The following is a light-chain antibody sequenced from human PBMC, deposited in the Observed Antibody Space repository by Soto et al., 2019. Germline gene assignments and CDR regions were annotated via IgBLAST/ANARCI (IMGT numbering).Light chain of an antibody. CDR3: QQYYSTPS. V-gene: IGKV4-1*01. CDR1: QSVLYSSNNKNY. J-gene: IGKJ3*01. Sequence: DIVMTQSPDSLAVSLGERATINCKSSQSVLYSSNNKNYLAWYQQKPGQPPKLLIYWASIRESGVPDRFSGSGAGTDFTLTISSLQAEDVAVYYCQQYYSTPSFGPGTKVYIK. CDR2: WAS.